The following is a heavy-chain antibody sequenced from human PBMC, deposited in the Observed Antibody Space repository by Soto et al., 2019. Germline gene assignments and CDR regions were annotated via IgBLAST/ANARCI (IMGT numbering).Heavy chain of an antibody. J-gene: IGHJ4*02. Sequence: SVKVSCKASGGTFSSYAISWLRQAPGQGLEWMGGIIPIFGTANYAQKFQGRVTITADESTSTAYMELSSLRSEDTAVYYCARETSIAAPDWGQGTLVTVSS. CDR2: IIPIFGTA. D-gene: IGHD6-13*01. V-gene: IGHV1-69*13. CDR3: ARETSIAAPD. CDR1: GGTFSSYA.